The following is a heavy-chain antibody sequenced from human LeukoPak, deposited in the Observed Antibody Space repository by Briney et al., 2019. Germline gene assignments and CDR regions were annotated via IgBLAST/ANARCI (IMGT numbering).Heavy chain of an antibody. V-gene: IGHV4-59*01. J-gene: IGHJ3*02. CDR2: IYYSGST. CDR3: ARARGEEDADYYDSSGLVVHAFDI. CDR1: GGSISSYY. D-gene: IGHD3-22*01. Sequence: SETLSLTCTVSGGSISSYYWSWIRQPPGKGLEWIGYIYYSGSTNYNPSLESRVTISVDTSKNQFSLKLSSVTAADTAVYYCARARGEEDADYYDSSGLVVHAFDIWGQGTMVTVSS.